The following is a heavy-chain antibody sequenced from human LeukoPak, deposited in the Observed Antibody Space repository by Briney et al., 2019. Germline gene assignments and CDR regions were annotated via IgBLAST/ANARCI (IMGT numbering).Heavy chain of an antibody. Sequence: KPSETLSLICTVSGGSITNYYWSWIRQPPGKGLEWIGYLYYTGNTNYNPSLKRRVTISADMSKNQFSLKLRSMTAADTAVYYCARHGSGYSSVFDYWGQGTLVTVSS. D-gene: IGHD6-19*01. CDR2: LYYTGNT. CDR3: ARHGSGYSSVFDY. J-gene: IGHJ4*02. V-gene: IGHV4-59*08. CDR1: GGSITNYY.